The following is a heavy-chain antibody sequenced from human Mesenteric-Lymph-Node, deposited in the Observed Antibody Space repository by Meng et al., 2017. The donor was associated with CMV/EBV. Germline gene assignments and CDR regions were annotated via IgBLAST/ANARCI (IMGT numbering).Heavy chain of an antibody. CDR2: INPKTGGR. J-gene: IGHJ4*02. CDR1: GYTFIDYY. CDR3: ARDRDTDWYSPFDY. V-gene: IGHV1-2*06. Sequence: QVQLLQSGAGVKKTGASVRVSCKASGYTFIDYYINWVRQAPGQGLEWMGRINPKTGGRSYAQNFQGRVTMTRDTSINTAYMEVNRLNSDDTAMYYCARDRDTDWYSPFDYWGPGTLVTVSS. D-gene: IGHD3-9*01.